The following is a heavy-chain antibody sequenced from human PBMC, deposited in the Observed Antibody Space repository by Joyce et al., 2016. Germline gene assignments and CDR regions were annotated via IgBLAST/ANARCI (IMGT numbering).Heavy chain of an antibody. CDR1: GFTFGSYS. CDR3: GRHDYSNTDY. Sequence: EVQLVESGGGLAQPGGSLRLSCASSGFTFGSYSMNWLRQAPGNGLEWVSHISSSGITMYYADSVRGRFIISRDDAKKSVYLQMNDLRVDDTAVYYCGRHDYSNTDYFGQGTLVTVSS. D-gene: IGHD4-11*01. V-gene: IGHV3-48*04. CDR2: ISSSGITM. J-gene: IGHJ4*02.